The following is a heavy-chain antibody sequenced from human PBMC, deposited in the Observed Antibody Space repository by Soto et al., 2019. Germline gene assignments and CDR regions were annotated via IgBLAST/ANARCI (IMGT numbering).Heavy chain of an antibody. CDR3: ARDEDTAMVPYGMDV. CDR1: GFTFSSYS. Sequence: GGSLRLSCAASGFTFSSYSMNWVRQAPGKGLEWVSSISSSSSYIYYADSVKGRFTISRDNAKNSLYLQMNSLRAEDTAVYYCARDEDTAMVPYGMDVWGQGTTVTVSS. D-gene: IGHD5-18*01. J-gene: IGHJ6*02. CDR2: ISSSSSYI. V-gene: IGHV3-21*01.